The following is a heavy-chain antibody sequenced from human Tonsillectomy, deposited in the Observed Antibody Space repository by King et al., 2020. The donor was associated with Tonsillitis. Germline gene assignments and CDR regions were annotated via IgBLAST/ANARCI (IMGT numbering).Heavy chain of an antibody. CDR2: INSAGSTT. CDR1: GFTFSSYW. V-gene: IGHV3-74*01. CDR3: ARGVLERSTITIAS. Sequence: VQLVESGGGLVQPGGSLRLSCAASGFTFSSYWMHWVRQAPGKGLMWVSRINSAGSTTTYADSVKGRFTISRDNAKNTLYLQMNSLRAEDTALYYCARGVLERSTITIASWGQGTLVTVSS. J-gene: IGHJ4*02. D-gene: IGHD5-24*01.